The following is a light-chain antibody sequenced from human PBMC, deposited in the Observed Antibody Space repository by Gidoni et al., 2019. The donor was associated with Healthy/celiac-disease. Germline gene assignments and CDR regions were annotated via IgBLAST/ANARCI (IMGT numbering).Light chain of an antibody. J-gene: IGLJ2*01. CDR1: SSDVGGYNY. V-gene: IGLV2-14*01. CDR2: EVS. CDR3: SSYTSSSTYVV. Sequence: QSALTQPASVSGSPGQSITISCTGTSSDVGGYNYVPWSQQHPGKAPKLMIYEVSNRPSGVSNRFSGSKSGNTASLTISGLQAEDEADYYCSSYTSSSTYVVFGGGTKLTVL.